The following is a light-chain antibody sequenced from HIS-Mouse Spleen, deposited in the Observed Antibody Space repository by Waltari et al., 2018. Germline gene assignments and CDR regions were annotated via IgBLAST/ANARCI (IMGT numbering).Light chain of an antibody. V-gene: IGLV2-23*01. Sequence: QSALTQPASVSGSPGQSITISCTGTSSDVGSYNLVSWYQQHPGKAPKLMLYEGSKRPSGFSNRFSGSKSGNTASLTISGLQAEDEADYYCCSYAGSSTLVFGGWTKLTVL. CDR3: CSYAGSSTLV. CDR1: SSDVGSYNL. CDR2: EGS. J-gene: IGLJ2*01.